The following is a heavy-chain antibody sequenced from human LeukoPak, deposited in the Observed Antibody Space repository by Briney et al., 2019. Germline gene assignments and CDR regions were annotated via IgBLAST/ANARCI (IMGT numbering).Heavy chain of an antibody. CDR3: AMSYGSGSYVPPLAFDI. CDR1: GGSISSGGYY. V-gene: IGHV4-30-2*01. J-gene: IGHJ3*02. D-gene: IGHD3-10*01. CDR2: IYHSGST. Sequence: SETLSLTCTVSGGSISSGGYYWSWIRQPPGKGLEWIGYIYHSGSTYYNPSLKSRVTISVDRSKNQFSLKLSSVTAADTAVYYCAMSYGSGSYVPPLAFDIWGQGTMVTVSS.